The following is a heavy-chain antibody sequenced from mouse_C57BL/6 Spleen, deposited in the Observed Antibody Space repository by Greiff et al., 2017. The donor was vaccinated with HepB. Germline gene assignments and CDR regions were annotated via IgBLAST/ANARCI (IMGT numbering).Heavy chain of an antibody. V-gene: IGHV5-6*02. CDR1: GFTFSSYG. D-gene: IGHD2-5*01. J-gene: IGHJ1*03. CDR3: ARRYSNYGYFDV. Sequence: EVKLVDSGGDLVKPGGSLKLSCAASGFTFSSYGMSWVRQTPDKRLEWVATISSGGSYTYYPDSVKGRFTISRDNAKNTLYLQMSSLKSEDTAMYYCARRYSNYGYFDVWGTGTTVTVSS. CDR2: ISSGGSYT.